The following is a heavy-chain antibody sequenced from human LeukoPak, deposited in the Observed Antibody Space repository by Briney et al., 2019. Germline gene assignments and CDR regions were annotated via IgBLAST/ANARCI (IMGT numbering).Heavy chain of an antibody. CDR1: GYTFTSYG. CDR2: ISVYNGNT. J-gene: IGHJ5*02. Sequence: ASVKVSCKASGYTFTSYGISWVRQAPGQGLEWMGWISVYNGNTNYAQKLQGRVTMTTDTSTSTAYMELDDTAVYYRARDQLSRGVWFDPWGQGTLVTVSS. CDR3: ARDQLSRGVWFDP. D-gene: IGHD1-1*01. V-gene: IGHV1-18*01.